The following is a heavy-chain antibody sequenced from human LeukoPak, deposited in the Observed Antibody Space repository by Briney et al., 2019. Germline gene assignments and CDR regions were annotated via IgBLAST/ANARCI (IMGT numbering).Heavy chain of an antibody. V-gene: IGHV4-59*01. CDR3: ARGWNSAPDY. CDR2: IYYSGST. Sequence: PSETQSLTCTVSGGSISSYYWSWIRQPPGKGLEWIGYIYYSGSTNYNRSLKSRVTISVDTSKNQFSLKLSSVTAADTAVYYCARGWNSAPDYWGERTLVSVSS. J-gene: IGHJ4*02. CDR1: GGSISSYY. D-gene: IGHD1-7*01.